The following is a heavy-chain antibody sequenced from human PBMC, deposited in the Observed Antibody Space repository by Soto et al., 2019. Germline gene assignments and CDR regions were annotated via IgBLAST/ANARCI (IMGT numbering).Heavy chain of an antibody. V-gene: IGHV4-59*01. CDR2: IYYSGST. D-gene: IGHD3-10*01. J-gene: IGHJ6*02. Sequence: SETQSLTCTVSGGSISSYDLSWIRQPPGKGLEWIGYIYYSGSTNYNPSLKSRVTISVDTSKNQFSLKLSSVTAADTAVYYCARNVLLWFGELSPMDVWGQGTTVTVSS. CDR3: ARNVLLWFGELSPMDV. CDR1: GGSISSYD.